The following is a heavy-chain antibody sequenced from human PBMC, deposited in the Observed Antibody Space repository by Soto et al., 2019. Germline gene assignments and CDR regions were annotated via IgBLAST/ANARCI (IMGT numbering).Heavy chain of an antibody. Sequence: HVQLVQSGGELKKPGASVKVSCNTSGYTFNTYVITWVRQAPGQGLEWMGWISPHNGNTNYAEKFQGRVTMTADTITKTAYMELRNLRIYDTAVYYCARDTGNSFDYWGQGTPVTVSS. CDR2: ISPHNGNT. CDR1: GYTFNTYV. J-gene: IGHJ4*02. V-gene: IGHV1-18*01. CDR3: ARDTGNSFDY.